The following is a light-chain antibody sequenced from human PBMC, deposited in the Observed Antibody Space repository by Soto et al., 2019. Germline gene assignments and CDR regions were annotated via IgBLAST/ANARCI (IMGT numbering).Light chain of an antibody. V-gene: IGKV3-15*01. CDR1: QSVSSN. CDR3: QQYNNWPGT. CDR2: GAS. J-gene: IGKJ2*01. Sequence: EIVMTQSPATLSVSPGERATLSCRASQSVSSNLAWYQQKPGQAPRLLIFGASTRATGIPARFSGSWSRTEFTLTISSLQSEDFAVYYCQQYNNWPGTFGQGTKLEIK.